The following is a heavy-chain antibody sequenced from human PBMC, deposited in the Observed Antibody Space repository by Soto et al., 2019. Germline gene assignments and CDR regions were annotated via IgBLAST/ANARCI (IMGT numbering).Heavy chain of an antibody. J-gene: IGHJ6*02. D-gene: IGHD6-6*01. CDR2: IIPIFGTA. CDR1: GGTFSSYA. V-gene: IGHV1-69*01. Sequence: QVQLVQSGAEVKKPGSSVKVSCKASGGTFSSYAISWVRQAPGQGLEWMGGIIPIFGTANYAQKFQGRVTITADESTSTAYMELSSLRSEDTAVYYCARDWRPDEDSRSSPAMDVWGQGTTVTVSS. CDR3: ARDWRPDEDSRSSPAMDV.